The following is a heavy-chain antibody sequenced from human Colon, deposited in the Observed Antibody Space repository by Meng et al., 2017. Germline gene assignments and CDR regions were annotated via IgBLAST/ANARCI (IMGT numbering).Heavy chain of an antibody. CDR2: IRSKANNYAP. V-gene: IGHV3-73*01. D-gene: IGHD4-17*01. CDR3: SRHYDYGDYGELE. J-gene: IGHJ4*02. Sequence: GGSLRLSCAASESTFSGSAVHWVRQASGKGLEWIGRIRSKANNYAPGYAASLKGRFSIARDDSKNPAYLQINSLKTEDTAVYYCSRHYDYGDYGELEWGRG. CDR1: ESTFSGSA.